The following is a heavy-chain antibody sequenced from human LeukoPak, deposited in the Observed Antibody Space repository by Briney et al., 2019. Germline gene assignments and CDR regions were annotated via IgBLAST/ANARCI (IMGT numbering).Heavy chain of an antibody. CDR1: GFTFSSYS. Sequence: SGGSLRLSCAASGFTFSSYSMNWVRQAPGKGLEWVSSISSSSSYIYYADSVKGRFTISRDNAKNSLYLQMNSLRAEDTALYYCAKGGTAVAGDEFDYWGQGTLVTVSS. CDR2: ISSSSSYI. D-gene: IGHD6-19*01. CDR3: AKGGTAVAGDEFDY. V-gene: IGHV3-21*04. J-gene: IGHJ4*02.